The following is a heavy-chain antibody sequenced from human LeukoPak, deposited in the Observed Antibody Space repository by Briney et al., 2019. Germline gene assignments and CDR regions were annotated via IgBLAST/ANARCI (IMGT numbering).Heavy chain of an antibody. V-gene: IGHV1-8*01. CDR2: MNPNSGNT. CDR3: ARGRGTIFGVVISDWFDP. CDR1: GYTFTSYD. D-gene: IGHD3-3*01. Sequence: GASVKVSCKASGYTFTSYDINWVRQATGQGLEWMGWMNPNSGNTVYAQKFQGRVTMTRNTSISTAYMELSSLRSEDTAVYYCARGRGTIFGVVISDWFDPWGQGTLVTVSS. J-gene: IGHJ5*02.